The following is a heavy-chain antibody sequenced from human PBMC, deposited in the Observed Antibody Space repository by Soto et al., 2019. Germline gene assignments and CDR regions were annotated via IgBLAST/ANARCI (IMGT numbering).Heavy chain of an antibody. J-gene: IGHJ4*02. Sequence: SETLSLTCTVSGGSISSGGYYWSWIRQHPGKGLEWIGYIYYSGSTNYNPSLKSRVTISVDTSKNQFSLKLSSVTAADTAVYYCARGEWGTTVTTNTFLRFDYWGQGTLVTVSS. CDR2: IYYSGST. CDR3: ARGEWGTTVTTNTFLRFDY. D-gene: IGHD4-17*01. V-gene: IGHV4-61*08. CDR1: GGSISSGGYY.